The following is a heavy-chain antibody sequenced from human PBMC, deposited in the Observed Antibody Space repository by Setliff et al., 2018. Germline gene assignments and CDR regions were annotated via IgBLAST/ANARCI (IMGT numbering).Heavy chain of an antibody. Sequence: GGSLRLSCAASGFTFSDYAMTWVRQAPGKGLEWVSIIYADDGSTYYADSVRGRFTISRDNSKKTLYLQMNSLRAEDTAVYYCVKDVVGYSSTWPKRDYFDYWGQGTLVTVSS. J-gene: IGHJ4*02. V-gene: IGHV3-23*03. CDR2: IYADDGST. CDR1: GFTFSDYA. CDR3: VKDVVGYSSTWPKRDYFDY. D-gene: IGHD6-13*01.